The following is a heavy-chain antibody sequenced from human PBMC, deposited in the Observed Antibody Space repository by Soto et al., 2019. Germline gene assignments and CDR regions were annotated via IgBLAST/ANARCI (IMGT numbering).Heavy chain of an antibody. Sequence: SETLSLTCTVSGGSISSYYWSWIRQPAGKGLEWIGRIYTSGSTNYNPSLKRRVTMSVDTSKNAFSLKLSSVTAADTGVYYCPRQGWYGMDVWGQGTTVTVSS. J-gene: IGHJ6*02. V-gene: IGHV4-4*07. D-gene: IGHD2-15*01. CDR2: IYTSGST. CDR3: PRQGWYGMDV. CDR1: GGSISSYY.